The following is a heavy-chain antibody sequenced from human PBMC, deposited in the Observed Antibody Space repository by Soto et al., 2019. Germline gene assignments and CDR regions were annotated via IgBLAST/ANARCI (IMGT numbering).Heavy chain of an antibody. CDR2: TYYRSKWYN. CDR3: PSAAGRCEKAVATYAYYSMGD. D-gene: IGHD2-15*01. V-gene: IGHV6-1*01. CDR1: GASVSSNSAA. J-gene: IGHJ6*02. Sequence: PSQTLSLTCALSGASVSSNSAAWNWIRQSPSRVLEWLGRTYYRSKWYNDYAVAVKSRITINPDTSKNQCSGQVNCVTPEDTSVYYCPSAAGRCEKAVATYAYYSMGDWSQGTRVTVS.